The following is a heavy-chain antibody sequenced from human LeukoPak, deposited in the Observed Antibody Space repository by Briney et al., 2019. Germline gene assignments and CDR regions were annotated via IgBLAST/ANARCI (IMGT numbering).Heavy chain of an antibody. V-gene: IGHV1-18*01. CDR3: ATDPYYYDSSGYYYAGFDP. CDR1: GYTFTNFG. J-gene: IGHJ5*02. D-gene: IGHD3-22*01. CDR2: ITPYNGNT. Sequence: ASVKVSCKASGYTFTNFGISWVRQAPGQGLEWMGWITPYNGNTNYAQTPQGRVTMTTDTSTSTAYMELRSLRSEDTAMYYCATDPYYYDSSGYYYAGFDPWGQGTLVTVSS.